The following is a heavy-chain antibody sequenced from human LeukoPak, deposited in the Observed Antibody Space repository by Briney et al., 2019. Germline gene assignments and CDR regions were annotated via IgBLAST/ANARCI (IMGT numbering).Heavy chain of an antibody. D-gene: IGHD6-13*01. CDR1: GGSFSGYY. J-gene: IGHJ2*01. CDR2: INHSGST. V-gene: IGHV4-34*01. CDR3: ARVYYSSSYDYWYFDL. Sequence: ESSETLSLTCAVYGGSFSGYYWSWIRQPPGKGLEWIGEINHSGSTNYNPSLKSRVTISVDTSKNQFSLKLSSVTAADTAVYYCARVYYSSSYDYWYFDLWGRGTLVTVSS.